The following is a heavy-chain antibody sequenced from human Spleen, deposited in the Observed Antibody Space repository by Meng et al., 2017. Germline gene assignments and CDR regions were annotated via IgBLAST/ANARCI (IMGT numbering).Heavy chain of an antibody. Sequence: GESLKISCAASGFTFSNAWMSWVRQAPGKGLEWVGRIKSKTDGRTTDYAAPVKGRFTISRDDSKNTLYLQMNSLKTEDTAVYYCTTVHSGYDYFDYWGQGTQVT. J-gene: IGHJ4*02. CDR3: TTVHSGYDYFDY. D-gene: IGHD5-12*01. CDR2: IKSKTDGRTT. CDR1: GFTFSNAW. V-gene: IGHV3-15*01.